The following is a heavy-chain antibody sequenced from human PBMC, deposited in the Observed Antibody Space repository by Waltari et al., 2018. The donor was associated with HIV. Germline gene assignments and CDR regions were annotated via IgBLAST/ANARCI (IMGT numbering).Heavy chain of an antibody. J-gene: IGHJ4*02. Sequence: EVQLVESGGGLVQPGGSLRLSCAASGFTFSSYSMTWVRQAPGKGLEWVSYISSSSSTIYYADSVKGRFTIARDNAKNSLYLQMNSLRAEDTAVYYCARVRHGKWELLYYFDYWGQGTLVTVSS. CDR3: ARVRHGKWELLYYFDY. CDR1: GFTFSSYS. D-gene: IGHD1-26*01. CDR2: ISSSSSTI. V-gene: IGHV3-48*01.